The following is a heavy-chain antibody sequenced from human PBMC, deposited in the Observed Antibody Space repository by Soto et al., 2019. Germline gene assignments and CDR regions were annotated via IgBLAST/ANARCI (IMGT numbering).Heavy chain of an antibody. CDR3: ARQGIVVVTAIDY. CDR2: IYYSGST. D-gene: IGHD2-21*02. V-gene: IGHV4-39*01. CDR1: GGSISSSSYY. J-gene: IGHJ4*02. Sequence: PSETLSLTCTVSGGSISSSSYYWGCIRQPPGKGLEWIGSIYYSGSTYCNPSLKSRVTISVDTSKNQFSLKLSSVTAADTAVYYCARQGIVVVTAIDYWGQGTLVTVSS.